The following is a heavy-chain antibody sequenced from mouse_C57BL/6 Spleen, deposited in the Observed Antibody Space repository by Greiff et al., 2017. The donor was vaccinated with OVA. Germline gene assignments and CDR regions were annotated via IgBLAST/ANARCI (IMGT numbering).Heavy chain of an antibody. CDR2: INPSSGYT. Sequence: QVQLQQSGAELARPGASVKMSCKASGYTFTRYTMHWVKQRPGQGLEWIGYINPSSGYTKYNQKFKDKATWTADKSSSTAYMQLSSLTSEDSAVYYCARWGSSGSFAYWGQGTLVTVSA. V-gene: IGHV1-4*01. J-gene: IGHJ3*01. CDR3: ARWGSSGSFAY. D-gene: IGHD3-2*02. CDR1: GYTFTRYT.